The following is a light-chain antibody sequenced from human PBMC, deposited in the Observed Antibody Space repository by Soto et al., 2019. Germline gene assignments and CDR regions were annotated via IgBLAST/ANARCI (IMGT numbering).Light chain of an antibody. V-gene: IGKV1-5*01. CDR2: DAS. CDR1: QSISTW. CDR3: QQYNSYSLYT. Sequence: DLQMTQSPSTLSASVGDRVTITCRASQSISTWLAWYRQKPGKAPKLLIYDASSLESGVSSRFSGSGSGTEFTLTISSLQPDDFATYYCQQYNSYSLYTFGQGTKLEIE. J-gene: IGKJ2*01.